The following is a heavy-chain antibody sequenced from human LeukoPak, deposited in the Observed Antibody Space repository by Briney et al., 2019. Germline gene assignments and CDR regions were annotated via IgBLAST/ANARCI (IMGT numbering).Heavy chain of an antibody. Sequence: GGSLRLSCAASGFTFDDYAMHWVRQAPGKGLEWVSGISWNSVNIGHEDSVKGRFTISRDNAKNSLRLQMNSLRPEDTALYYCVKDRGLRNQWLQVTYDSWGQGTLVTVSS. CDR1: GFTFDDYA. J-gene: IGHJ4*02. CDR3: VKDRGLRNQWLQVTYDS. CDR2: ISWNSVNI. D-gene: IGHD5-24*01. V-gene: IGHV3-9*01.